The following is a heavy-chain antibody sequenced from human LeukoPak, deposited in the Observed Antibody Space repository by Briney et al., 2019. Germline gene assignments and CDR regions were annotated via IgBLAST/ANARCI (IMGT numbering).Heavy chain of an antibody. J-gene: IGHJ4*02. CDR3: AKVSMDQEKGNFDY. CDR2: ISGDGGST. V-gene: IGHV3-43*02. D-gene: IGHD2/OR15-2a*01. Sequence: GGSLRLSCAASGFTFDDYAMHWVRHAPGKGLEWVSLISGDGGSTYYADSVKGRFTISRDNSKNSLYLQMNSLRTEDTALYYCAKVSMDQEKGNFDYWGQGTLVTVSS. CDR1: GFTFDDYA.